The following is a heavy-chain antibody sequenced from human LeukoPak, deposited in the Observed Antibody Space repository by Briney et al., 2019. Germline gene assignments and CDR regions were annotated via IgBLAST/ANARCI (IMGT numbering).Heavy chain of an antibody. CDR1: GFTVSSNH. J-gene: IGHJ4*02. CDR2: ICSGGST. CDR3: ARGPAGYN. V-gene: IGHV3-53*01. Sequence: GGSLRLSCAASGFTVSSNHMSWGGQAPGKGVDWVSVICSGGSTDYADCVKGRFTISRDNLKNTLYLQMNSLRAEDTAVYYCARGPAGYNWGQGTLVTFSS. D-gene: IGHD1-1*01.